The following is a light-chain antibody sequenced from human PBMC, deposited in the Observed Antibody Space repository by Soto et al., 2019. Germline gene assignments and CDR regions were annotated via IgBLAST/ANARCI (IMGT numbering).Light chain of an antibody. CDR1: QGISSS. V-gene: IGKV1D-12*01. Sequence: IKITQSPSSVFAFVADRATFPGRASQGISSSLAWYQQKPGKVPKLLIYAASSLQSGVPSRFSGSGSGTDFTLTITSLQPEDFATYYCQQANSFPLTFGGGTKVDSK. CDR2: AAS. CDR3: QQANSFPLT. J-gene: IGKJ4*01.